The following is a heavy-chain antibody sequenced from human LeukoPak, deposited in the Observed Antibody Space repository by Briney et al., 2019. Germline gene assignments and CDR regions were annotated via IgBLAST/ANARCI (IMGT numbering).Heavy chain of an antibody. J-gene: IGHJ4*02. V-gene: IGHV3-23*01. CDR2: IFPSGGEI. Sequence: GGSLRLSCAASGFTFSTFATIWVRPPPGKGLEWVSNIFPSGGEIHYADSVRGRFTISRDNSKSTLSLQMNSLRAEDTAIYYCATYRQVLLPFESWGQGTLVTVSS. D-gene: IGHD2-8*02. CDR1: GFTFSTFA. CDR3: ATYRQVLLPFES.